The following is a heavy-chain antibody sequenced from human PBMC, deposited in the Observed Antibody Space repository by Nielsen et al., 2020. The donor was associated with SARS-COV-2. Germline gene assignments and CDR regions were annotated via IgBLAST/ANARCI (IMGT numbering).Heavy chain of an antibody. CDR1: GSTFTNYG. J-gene: IGHJ4*02. Sequence: GESLKISCAASGSTFTNYGMHWVRQVAGKGLEWVAIVSRDGSDTFYVDSVKGRFTISRDNSKNTLYLQINSLRAEDTAVFYCAKDHHYSGRSFDYWSQGTLVTVSS. CDR3: AKDHHYSGRSFDY. D-gene: IGHD1-26*01. CDR2: VSRDGSDT. V-gene: IGHV3-30*18.